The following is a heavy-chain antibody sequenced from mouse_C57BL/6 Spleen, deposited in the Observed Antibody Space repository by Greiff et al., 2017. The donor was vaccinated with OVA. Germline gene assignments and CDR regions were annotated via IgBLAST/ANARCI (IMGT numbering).Heavy chain of an antibody. CDR3: ARDRDYGSSLDY. V-gene: IGHV5-4*01. D-gene: IGHD1-1*01. J-gene: IGHJ2*01. CDR2: ISDGGSYT. Sequence: EVKLVESGGGLVKPGGSLKLSCAASGFTFSSYAMSWVRQTPEKRLEWVATISDGGSYTYYPDNVKGRFTISRDNAKNNLYLQMSHLKSEDTAMYYCARDRDYGSSLDYWGQGTTLTVSS. CDR1: GFTFSSYA.